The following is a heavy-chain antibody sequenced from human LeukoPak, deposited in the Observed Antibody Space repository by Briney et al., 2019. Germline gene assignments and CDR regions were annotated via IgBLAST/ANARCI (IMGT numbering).Heavy chain of an antibody. D-gene: IGHD4-17*01. CDR3: ARTTNDYGDYDYYYGMDV. CDR1: GGSISSSSYY. Sequence: SETLSLTCTVSGGSISSSSYYWGWIRQPPGKGLEWIGSIYYSGSTYYNPSLKSRVTISVDMSKNQFSLKLSSVTAADTAVYYCARTTNDYGDYDYYYGMDVWGQGTTVTVSS. V-gene: IGHV4-39*01. CDR2: IYYSGST. J-gene: IGHJ6*02.